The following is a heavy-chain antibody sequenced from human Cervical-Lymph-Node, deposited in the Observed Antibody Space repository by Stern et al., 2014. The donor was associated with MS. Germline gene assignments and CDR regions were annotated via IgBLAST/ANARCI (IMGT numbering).Heavy chain of an antibody. CDR1: GNTLTKYY. CDR3: VREGESLKNFDY. J-gene: IGHJ4*02. V-gene: IGHV1-46*01. Sequence: VQLVESGAEVKKPGASVKVSCKASGNTLTKYYMHWVRQAPGQGLEWVALINTRDATTNYAQKLRGRVTMTRDTSTSTVYMELTSLRSEDTAVYYCVREGESLKNFDYWGQGTLVTVSS. CDR2: INTRDATT.